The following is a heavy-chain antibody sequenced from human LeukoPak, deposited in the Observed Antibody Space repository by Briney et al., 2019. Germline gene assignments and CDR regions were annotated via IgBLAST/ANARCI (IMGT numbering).Heavy chain of an antibody. D-gene: IGHD1-14*01. CDR2: IWYDGTIK. Sequence: GGSLRLSCEASGFTFTTYGMHWVRQAPGKRLEWVAVIWYDGTIKDYADSAKGRFTISRDNSNNTLYLQMSSLRADDTAVYYCATDDGTTGLPGYWGQGTLVTVSS. CDR1: GFTFTTYG. J-gene: IGHJ4*02. V-gene: IGHV3-33*01. CDR3: ATDDGTTGLPGY.